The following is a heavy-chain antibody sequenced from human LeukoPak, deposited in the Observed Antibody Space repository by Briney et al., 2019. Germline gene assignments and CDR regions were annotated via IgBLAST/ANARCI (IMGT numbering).Heavy chain of an antibody. D-gene: IGHD3-10*01. CDR3: ARDDQGYGSGSYSVY. Sequence: PSETLSLTCAVYGGSFSGYYWNWIRQPPGKGLEWIGEINHSGSTNYNPSLKSRVTISVDTSKNQFSLKLSSVTAADTAVYYCARDDQGYGSGSYSVYWGQGTLVTVSS. CDR2: INHSGST. V-gene: IGHV4-34*01. CDR1: GGSFSGYY. J-gene: IGHJ4*02.